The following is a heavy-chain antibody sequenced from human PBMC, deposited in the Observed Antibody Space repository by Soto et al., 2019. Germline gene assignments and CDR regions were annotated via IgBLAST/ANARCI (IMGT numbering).Heavy chain of an antibody. V-gene: IGHV1-18*01. CDR1: GYTFTSYG. CDR3: ARDRGSYALDY. Sequence: QVQLVQSGAEVKKPGASVKVSCKASGYTFTSYGISWVRQAPGQGLEWMGWISAYNGNTNYEQKLQGRXTXTXXTSTSTAYMEVRSLRSDDTAVYYCARDRGSYALDYWGQGTLVTVSS. J-gene: IGHJ4*02. D-gene: IGHD1-26*01. CDR2: ISAYNGNT.